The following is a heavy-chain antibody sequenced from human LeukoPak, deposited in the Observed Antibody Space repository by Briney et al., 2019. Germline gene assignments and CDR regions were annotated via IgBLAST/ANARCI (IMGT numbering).Heavy chain of an antibody. Sequence: GGSLRLSCAGSGFNFSSHAMNWVRQAPGKGLEWVSVMSGSGVTTYYADSVKGRFSSSRDSSKSTLYLQMNSLRVEDTAVYYCARDPQSWFGEGGMDVWGQGTTVTVFS. D-gene: IGHD3-10*01. J-gene: IGHJ6*02. CDR1: GFNFSSHA. CDR2: MSGSGVTT. CDR3: ARDPQSWFGEGGMDV. V-gene: IGHV3-23*01.